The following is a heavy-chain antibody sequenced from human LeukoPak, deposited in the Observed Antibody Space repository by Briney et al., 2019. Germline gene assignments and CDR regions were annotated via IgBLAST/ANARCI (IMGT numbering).Heavy chain of an antibody. D-gene: IGHD3-10*01. CDR1: GGTFSSYA. CDR2: IIPIFDSP. V-gene: IGHV1-69*13. Sequence: ASVKVSCKASGGTFSSYAISWVRQAPGQGLEWMGGIIPIFDSPQYAQKFQGRVTITADESTSTAYLDLSSLRSEDTAVYYCAVGSYDAFDIWGQGTMVTVSS. J-gene: IGHJ3*02. CDR3: AVGSYDAFDI.